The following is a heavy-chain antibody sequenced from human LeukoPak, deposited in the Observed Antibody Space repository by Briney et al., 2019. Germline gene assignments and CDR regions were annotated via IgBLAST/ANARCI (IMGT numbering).Heavy chain of an antibody. CDR3: ARRLMGGFTDWYFDL. V-gene: IGHV3-20*04. J-gene: IGHJ2*01. CDR2: INWNGAAT. D-gene: IGHD2-15*01. CDR1: GFTFSSSE. Sequence: PGGSLRLSCVVSGFTFSSSEMNWVRHVPGKGLQWVSGINWNGAATGHGDSVKGRFTVSRDNAKNSLYLEMNSLRVEDTGFYYCARRLMGGFTDWYFDLWGRGTLVTVSS.